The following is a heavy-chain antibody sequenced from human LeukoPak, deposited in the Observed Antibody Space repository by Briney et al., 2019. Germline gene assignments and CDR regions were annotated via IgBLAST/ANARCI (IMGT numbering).Heavy chain of an antibody. J-gene: IGHJ4*02. Sequence: SETLSLTCAVYGWSFSGYYWSWIRQPPGKGLEWIGEINHSGSTNYNPSLKSRVTISVDTSKNQFSLKLSSVTAADTAVYYCARDTYYYDSSGYYYYFDYWGQGTLVTVSS. CDR1: GWSFSGYY. V-gene: IGHV4-34*01. CDR2: INHSGST. CDR3: ARDTYYYDSSGYYYYFDY. D-gene: IGHD3-22*01.